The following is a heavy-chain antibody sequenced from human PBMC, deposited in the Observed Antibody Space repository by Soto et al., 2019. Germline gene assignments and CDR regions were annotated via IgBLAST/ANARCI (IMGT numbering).Heavy chain of an antibody. CDR1: GYSFTSYW. CDR3: ARHGVTMVRGVIITEGTYNWFDP. CDR2: IYPGDSDT. Sequence: GESLKISCKGSGYSFTSYWIGWVRQMPGKGLEWMGIIYPGDSDTRYSPSFQGQVTISADKSISTAYLQWSSLKASDTAMYYCARHGVTMVRGVIITEGTYNWFDPWGQGTLVTVSS. V-gene: IGHV5-51*01. J-gene: IGHJ5*02. D-gene: IGHD3-10*01.